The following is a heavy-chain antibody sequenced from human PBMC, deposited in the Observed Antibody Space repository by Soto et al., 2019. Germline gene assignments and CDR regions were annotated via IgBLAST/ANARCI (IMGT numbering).Heavy chain of an antibody. V-gene: IGHV1-69*01. CDR3: AREGYCSGGSCYRGYGMDV. CDR1: GGTFSSYA. Sequence: QVQLVQSGAEVKKPGSSVKVSCTASGGTFSSYAISWVRQAPGQGLEWMGGIIPIFGTANYAQKFQGRVTITADESTSTAYMELSSLRSEDTAVYYCAREGYCSGGSCYRGYGMDVWGQGTTVTVSS. J-gene: IGHJ6*02. CDR2: IIPIFGTA. D-gene: IGHD2-15*01.